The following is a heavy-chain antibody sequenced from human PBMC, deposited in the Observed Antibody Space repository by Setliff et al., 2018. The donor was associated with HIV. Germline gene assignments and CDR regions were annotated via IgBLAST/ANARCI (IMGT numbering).Heavy chain of an antibody. CDR3: ARGQPLNDY. V-gene: IGHV3-7*03. CDR1: GFTFSSCW. Sequence: LSLSCAASGFTFSSCWVTWVRQGPGKGLEWVANIKQDGSEKYYVDSVKGRFTISRDNAKNSLYLQMNSLRAEDTSVYYCARGQPLNDYWGQGTLVTVSS. J-gene: IGHJ4*02. D-gene: IGHD3-16*01. CDR2: IKQDGSEK.